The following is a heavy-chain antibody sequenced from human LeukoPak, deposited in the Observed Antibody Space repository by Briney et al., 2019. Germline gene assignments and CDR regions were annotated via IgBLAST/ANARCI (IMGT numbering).Heavy chain of an antibody. Sequence: SETLSLTCAVYGGSFSGYYWSWIRQPPGKGLEWIGEINHSGSTNHNPSLKSRVTISVDTSKNQFSLKLSSVTAADTAVYYCARASVGCSSTSCYSTQFDYWGQGTLVTVSS. J-gene: IGHJ4*02. CDR1: GGSFSGYY. CDR3: ARASVGCSSTSCYSTQFDY. D-gene: IGHD2-2*01. CDR2: INHSGST. V-gene: IGHV4-34*01.